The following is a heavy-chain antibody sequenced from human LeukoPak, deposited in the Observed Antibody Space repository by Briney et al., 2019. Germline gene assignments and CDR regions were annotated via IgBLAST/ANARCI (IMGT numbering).Heavy chain of an antibody. CDR3: ARGRRELKYAPDY. CDR2: IYYTAGA. D-gene: IGHD2-2*01. J-gene: IGHJ4*02. CDR1: GASMRSETHY. V-gene: IGHV4-31*03. Sequence: PSQTLSLTCNVSGASMRSETHYWSWLRQHPGKGPEWIAYIYYTAGAYYNPSLESRVSISLDASENQFSLKLCFVTAADTAVYYCARGRRELKYAPDYWGQGTLVTVSS.